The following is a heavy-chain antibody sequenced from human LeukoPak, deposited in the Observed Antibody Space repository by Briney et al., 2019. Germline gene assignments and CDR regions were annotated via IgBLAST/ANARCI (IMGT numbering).Heavy chain of an antibody. V-gene: IGHV4-34*01. CDR1: GGSFSGYY. Sequence: SETLSLTCAVYGGSFSGYYWSWIRQPPGKGLEWMGEINHSGSTNYNPSLKSRVTISVDTSKIQFSLRPNSVTASDTAVYYCASSYDCKIVPFDNWGQGTMVTVSS. J-gene: IGHJ4*02. CDR2: INHSGST. CDR3: ASSYDCKIVPFDN. D-gene: IGHD5-12*01.